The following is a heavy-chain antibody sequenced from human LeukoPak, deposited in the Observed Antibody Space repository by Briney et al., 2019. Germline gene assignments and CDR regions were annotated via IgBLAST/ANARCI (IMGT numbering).Heavy chain of an antibody. CDR1: GGSISSGGYS. V-gene: IGHV4-30-2*01. J-gene: IGHJ4*02. D-gene: IGHD4-17*01. Sequence: SETLSLTCAVSGGSISSGGYSWSWIRQPPGKGLEWIGYIYHSGSTYYNPSLKSRVTISVDRSKNQFSLKLSSVTAADTAVYYCARGMTTVTPFDYWGQGTLVTVSS. CDR2: IYHSGST. CDR3: ARGMTTVTPFDY.